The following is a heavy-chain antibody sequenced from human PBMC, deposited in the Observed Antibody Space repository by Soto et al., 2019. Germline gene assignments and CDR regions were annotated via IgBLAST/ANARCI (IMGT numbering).Heavy chain of an antibody. D-gene: IGHD6-19*01. CDR2: IIPILGIA. V-gene: IGHV1-69*02. CDR3: AEAVYSSGWHAFDI. CDR1: GGTFSSYT. J-gene: IGHJ3*02. Sequence: QVQLVQSGAEVKKPGSSVKVCCKASGGTFSSYTISWVRQAPGQGLEWMGRIIPILGIANYAQKFQGRVTITADKSTSTAYMELSSLRSEDTAVYYCAEAVYSSGWHAFDIWGQGTMVTVSS.